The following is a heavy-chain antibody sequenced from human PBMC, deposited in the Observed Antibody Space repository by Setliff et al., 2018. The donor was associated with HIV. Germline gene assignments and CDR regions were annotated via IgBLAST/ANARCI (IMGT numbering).Heavy chain of an antibody. CDR1: GFTFSSYA. D-gene: IGHD1-1*01. Sequence: GGSLRLSCAASGFTFSSYAMSWVRQAPGKGLEWVSAISGSGGSTYYADSVKGRFTISRDNAKNSLYLQMNSLRVEDTAVYYCATEARHHGSALDPFDCWGQGTLVTVSS. V-gene: IGHV3-23*01. J-gene: IGHJ4*02. CDR2: ISGSGGST. CDR3: ATEARHHGSALDPFDC.